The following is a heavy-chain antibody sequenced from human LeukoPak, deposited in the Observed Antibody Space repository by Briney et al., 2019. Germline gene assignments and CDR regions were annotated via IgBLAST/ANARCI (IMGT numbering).Heavy chain of an antibody. CDR3: AREPYYYDHTGFHPRYLDS. CDR1: GVSITSSY. J-gene: IGHJ4*02. Sequence: SETLSLTCTVSGVSITSSYWSWIRQPPGKGLEWIGYIHYTGNTNHNPSLKNRVTISVDTSKNQFSLHLTSVTPEDTAVYYCAREPYYYDHTGFHPRYLDSWGQGALVSVSS. D-gene: IGHD3-22*01. V-gene: IGHV4-59*12. CDR2: IHYTGNT.